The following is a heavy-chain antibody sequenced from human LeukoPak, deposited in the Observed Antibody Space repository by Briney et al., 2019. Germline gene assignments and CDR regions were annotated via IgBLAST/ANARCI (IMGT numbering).Heavy chain of an antibody. CDR1: GFTFNNYA. J-gene: IGHJ4*02. V-gene: IGHV3-23*01. D-gene: IGHD2-8*02. CDR3: ANSSDYTGNFDS. CDR2: IGSSETST. Sequence: GGSLRLSCAASGFTFNNYAMSWVRQAPGEGLEWVSTIGSSETSTYYADSVRGRFIISRDNSQSTMSLQMNSLRAEDTAKYYCANSSDYTGNFDSWGQGTLVTVSS.